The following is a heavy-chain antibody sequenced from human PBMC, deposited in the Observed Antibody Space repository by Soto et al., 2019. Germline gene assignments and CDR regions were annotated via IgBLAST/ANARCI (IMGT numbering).Heavy chain of an antibody. CDR3: ATVFEH. CDR2: VDSAGSGT. V-gene: IGHV3-74*01. Sequence: VPLVESGGGSVQPGGSLRLSCVASGITFSGFWMHWVRQVPGKGLVWVARVDSAGSGTSYADSVKGRFTISRDNAKNTLSLQMDCLRVEDTAVYYCATVFEHWGQGIPVTVSS. CDR1: GITFSGFW. J-gene: IGHJ4*02.